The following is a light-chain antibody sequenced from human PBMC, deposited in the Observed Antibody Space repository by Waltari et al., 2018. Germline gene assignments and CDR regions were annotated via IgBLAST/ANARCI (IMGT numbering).Light chain of an antibody. CDR2: YRSDSDK. Sequence: QAVLTQPSSLSASPGASASLTCTLRSGINVGAYRIYWYQKRPGSPPHYLLRYRSDSDKQQGSGVPSRFSGAKDISANAASLLISGLQSDDEADYYCMTWHSNSVVFGGGTKLTVL. CDR1: SGINVGAYR. J-gene: IGLJ3*02. V-gene: IGLV5-45*02. CDR3: MTWHSNSVV.